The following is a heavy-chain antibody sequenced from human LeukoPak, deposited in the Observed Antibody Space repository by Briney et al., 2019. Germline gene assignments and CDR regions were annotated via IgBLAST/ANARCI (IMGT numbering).Heavy chain of an antibody. V-gene: IGHV4-59*08. CDR2: VSKTGDT. CDR1: SGSVTTHY. Sequence: SETLSLTCTVSSGSVTTHYWAWIRQPPGKGLEWIGFVSKTGDTNYNPSLKSRVSISVDTTKNTFSLNLRSLIAADTAVYYCARRGAPAMFYYFDLWGQGALVTVSS. D-gene: IGHD1-26*01. J-gene: IGHJ4*02. CDR3: ARRGAPAMFYYFDL.